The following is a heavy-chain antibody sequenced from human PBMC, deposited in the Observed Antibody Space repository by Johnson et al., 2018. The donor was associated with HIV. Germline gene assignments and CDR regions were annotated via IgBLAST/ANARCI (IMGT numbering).Heavy chain of an antibody. Sequence: VQLVESGGGVVQPGRSLRLSCAASGFTFSSYAMHWVRQAPGKGLEWVAVISYDGSNKYYADSVKGRFTISRDNSKNSLFLQMDSLRAEDTAVYYCARESSDVGDFDIWGHGTMVTVSS. V-gene: IGHV3-30-3*01. CDR1: GFTFSSYA. D-gene: IGHD3-10*02. J-gene: IGHJ3*02. CDR3: ARESSDVGDFDI. CDR2: ISYDGSNK.